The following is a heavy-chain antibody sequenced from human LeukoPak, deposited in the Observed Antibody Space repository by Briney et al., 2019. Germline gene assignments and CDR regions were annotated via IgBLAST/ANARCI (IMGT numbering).Heavy chain of an antibody. V-gene: IGHV3-48*01. Sequence: GGSLRLSCAASGFTFSSYSMNWVRQAPGKGLEWVSYISSSSSTIYYADSVKGRFTISRDNAKNSLYLQMNSLRAEDTAVYYCARDQLGYGDYVGGNDYWGQGTLVTVSS. J-gene: IGHJ4*02. CDR2: ISSSSSTI. CDR3: ARDQLGYGDYVGGNDY. D-gene: IGHD4-17*01. CDR1: GFTFSSYS.